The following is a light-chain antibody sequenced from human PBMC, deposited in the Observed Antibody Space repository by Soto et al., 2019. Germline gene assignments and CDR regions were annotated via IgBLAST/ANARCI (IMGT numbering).Light chain of an antibody. CDR2: AAS. J-gene: IGKJ1*01. CDR1: QSIDKY. V-gene: IGKV1-39*01. CDR3: QQYGGPVPWT. Sequence: DIQLTQSPSSLSASVGDRVTITCRAGQSIDKYLHWYQEKPGKVPKLLXYAASSLASGVPSRFSGSGSGTDLTLTIARLEPEDFAVYYCQQYGGPVPWTFGQGTKVDIK.